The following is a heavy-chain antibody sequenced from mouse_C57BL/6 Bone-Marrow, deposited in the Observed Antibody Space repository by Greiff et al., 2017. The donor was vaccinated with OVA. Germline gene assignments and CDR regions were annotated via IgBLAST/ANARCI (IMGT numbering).Heavy chain of an antibody. CDR3: ARSNWDQAWFAY. CDR2: IYPGGGYT. Sequence: QVQLQQSGAELVRPGTSVKMSCKASGYTFTNYWIGWAKQRPGHGLEWIGDIYPGGGYTNYNEKFKDKATLTADKSSSTAYMQFSSLTSEDSAIYYCARSNWDQAWFAYWGQGTLVTVSA. CDR1: GYTFTNYW. D-gene: IGHD4-1*01. V-gene: IGHV1-63*01. J-gene: IGHJ3*01.